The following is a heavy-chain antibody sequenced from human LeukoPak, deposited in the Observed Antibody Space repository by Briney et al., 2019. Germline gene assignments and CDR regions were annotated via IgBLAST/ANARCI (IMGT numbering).Heavy chain of an antibody. J-gene: IGHJ4*02. CDR1: GGSVTTGGYS. V-gene: IGHV4-61*02. Sequence: SETLSLTCSVSGGSVTTGGYSWTWIRQSAEKGLEWIGRISTRGSTTYNPSLESRVSISLDTSKNQFSLKLNSVTAADTAVYYCAKSFWISGWYVGFDSWGQGTLVTVSS. CDR2: ISTRGST. D-gene: IGHD6-19*01. CDR3: AKSFWISGWYVGFDS.